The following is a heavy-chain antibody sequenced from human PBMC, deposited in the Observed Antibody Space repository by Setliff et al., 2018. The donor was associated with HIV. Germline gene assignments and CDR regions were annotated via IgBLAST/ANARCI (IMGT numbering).Heavy chain of an antibody. CDR3: ARGSRQLTIFGVVFKTNYYFMDV. CDR2: MCHDRTT. V-gene: IGHV4-38-2*01. J-gene: IGHJ6*03. CDR1: GYSISSDYC. D-gene: IGHD3-3*01. Sequence: SETLSLTCGVSGYSISSDYCWGWIRQPPGKGLEWIGNMCHDRTTNYNPSLKSRVTISVDTSKNQFSLTLNSVTAADTAVYYCARGSRQLTIFGVVFKTNYYFMDVWGKGTAVTVSS.